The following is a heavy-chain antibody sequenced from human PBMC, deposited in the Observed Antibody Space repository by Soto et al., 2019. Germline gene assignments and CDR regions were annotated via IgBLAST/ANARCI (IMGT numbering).Heavy chain of an antibody. CDR2: ISYDGSNK. CDR3: AKALVVVTAIPTAYYYYGMDV. Sequence: SGGSLRLSCAASGFTFSIYGMHWVRQAPGKGLEWVAVISYDGSNKYYADSVKGRFTISRDNSKNTLYLQMNSLRAEDTAVYYCAKALVVVTAIPTAYYYYGMDVWGQGTTVTVSS. D-gene: IGHD2-21*02. CDR1: GFTFSIYG. V-gene: IGHV3-30*18. J-gene: IGHJ6*02.